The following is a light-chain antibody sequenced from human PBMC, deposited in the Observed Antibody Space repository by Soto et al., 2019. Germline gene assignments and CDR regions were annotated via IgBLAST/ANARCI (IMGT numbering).Light chain of an antibody. CDR2: EVT. CDR1: SSDIGVFNY. V-gene: IGLV2-14*01. CDR3: SSYTSISTYV. Sequence: QSALTQPASVSGSPGQSITISCTGSSSDIGVFNYVSWYQQTPGNAPKIIIFEVTNRPSGVSDRFSASKSGNTASLTISGLLAEDEADYYCSSYTSISTYVFGTGTKLTVL. J-gene: IGLJ1*01.